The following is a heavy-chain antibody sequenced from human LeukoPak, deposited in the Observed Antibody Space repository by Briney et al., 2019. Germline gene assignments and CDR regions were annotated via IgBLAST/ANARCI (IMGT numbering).Heavy chain of an antibody. Sequence: PGGPLRLSCAASRYTFSKHDMHWAPQARGKALEWVTVIWYDGSNKYYGDSVKARFTISRDNSENTLYLQMNSLRAEDTAVYYCVRDRGGLRYFDYWGQGTLVTVSS. D-gene: IGHD5-12*01. V-gene: IGHV3-33*01. CDR2: IWYDGSNK. CDR3: VRDRGGLRYFDY. CDR1: RYTFSKHD. J-gene: IGHJ4*02.